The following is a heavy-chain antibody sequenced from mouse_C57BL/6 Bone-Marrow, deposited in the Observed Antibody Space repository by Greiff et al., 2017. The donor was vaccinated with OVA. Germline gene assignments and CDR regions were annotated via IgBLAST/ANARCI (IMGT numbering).Heavy chain of an antibody. D-gene: IGHD1-1*01. CDR3: ARVYYYGSSYVD. V-gene: IGHV8-8*01. CDR1: GFSLSTFGMG. CDR2: IWWDDDK. J-gene: IGHJ2*01. Sequence: VKLVESGPGILQPSQTLSLTCSFSGFSLSTFGMGVGWIRQPSGKGLEWLAHIWWDDDKYYNPALKSRLTISKDTSKNQVFLKIANVDTADTATYYCARVYYYGSSYVDWGQGTTLTVSS.